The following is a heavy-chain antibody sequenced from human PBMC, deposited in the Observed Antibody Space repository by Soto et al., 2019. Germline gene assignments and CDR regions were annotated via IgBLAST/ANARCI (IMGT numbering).Heavy chain of an antibody. Sequence: ASVKVSCKASGYIFTSYDINLVRQAAGQGLEWLGRINPNNGKTNYAQKFQSRLTITRGTSMSTAYMELSSLTSEDTAVSYCAKDFRGLYNWFDTWGQGTLVTVSS. CDR2: INPNNGKT. CDR1: GYIFTSYD. CDR3: AKDFRGLYNWFDT. D-gene: IGHD2-15*01. J-gene: IGHJ5*02. V-gene: IGHV1-8*03.